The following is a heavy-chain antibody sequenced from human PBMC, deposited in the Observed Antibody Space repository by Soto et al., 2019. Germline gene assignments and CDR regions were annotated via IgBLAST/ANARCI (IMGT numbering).Heavy chain of an antibody. CDR1: GFNFKTYE. D-gene: IGHD3-9*01. J-gene: IGHJ6*02. Sequence: VELVESGGGLVQPGGSLTLACAASGFNFKTYEMNWVRQAPGKGLEWISYISVSGRTIYYADSVQGRVNISRDNAKNLVFLQMNSLRAEDTAVYRCARRAPIYYDALTGYEEAGMDVWGQGTTVTVSS. CDR3: ARRAPIYYDALTGYEEAGMDV. CDR2: ISVSGRTI. V-gene: IGHV3-48*03.